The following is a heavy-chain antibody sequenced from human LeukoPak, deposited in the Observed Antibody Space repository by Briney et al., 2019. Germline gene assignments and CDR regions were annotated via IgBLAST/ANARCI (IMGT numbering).Heavy chain of an antibody. V-gene: IGHV4-39*01. CDR1: GGSISSSSYY. CDR3: ARHTYYYGSGSPYYMDV. J-gene: IGHJ6*03. CDR2: IYYSGST. Sequence: SETLSLTCTVSGGSISSSSYYWGWIRQPPGKGLEWIGSIYYSGSTYYNPSLKSRVTISVDTSKNQFSLKLSSVTAADTAVYYCARHTYYYGSGSPYYMDVWGKGTTVTISS. D-gene: IGHD3-10*01.